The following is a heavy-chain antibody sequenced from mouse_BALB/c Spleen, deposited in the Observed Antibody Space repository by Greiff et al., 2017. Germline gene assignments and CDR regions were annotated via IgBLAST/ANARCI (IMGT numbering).Heavy chain of an antibody. Sequence: VKLKQSGPSLVQPSQSLSITCTVSGFSLTSYGVHWVRQSPGKGLEWLGVIWRGGSTDYNAAFMSRLSITKDNSKSQVFFKMNSLQADDTAIYYCAKGDGSSPAWFAYWGQGTLVTVSA. CDR3: AKGDGSSPAWFAY. CDR2: IWRGGST. D-gene: IGHD1-1*01. J-gene: IGHJ3*01. V-gene: IGHV2-5-1*01. CDR1: GFSLTSYG.